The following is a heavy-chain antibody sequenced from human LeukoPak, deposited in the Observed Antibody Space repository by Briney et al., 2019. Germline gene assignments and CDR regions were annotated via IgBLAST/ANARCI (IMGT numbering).Heavy chain of an antibody. CDR1: GFTFDDYA. D-gene: IGHD3-22*01. V-gene: IGHV3-9*03. CDR2: ISWNSGSI. CDR3: AKDSSSGXLDY. J-gene: IGHJ4*02. Sequence: QPGRSLRLSCAASGFTFDDYAMHWVRQAPGKGLEWVSGISWNSGSIGYADSVKSRFTISRDTAKNSLYLQMNSLRAEDMALYYCAKDSSSGXLDYXXQGTLVTVSS.